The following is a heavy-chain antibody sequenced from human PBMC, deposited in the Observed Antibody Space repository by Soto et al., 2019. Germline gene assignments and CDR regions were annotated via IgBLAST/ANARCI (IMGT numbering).Heavy chain of an antibody. CDR3: ARLDLQSIAARTVDQ. Sequence: SETLSLTCAVYGGSFSGYYWSWIRQPPGKGLEWIGEINHSGSTNYNPTLKSRVTISVDTSKNQFSLKLSSVTAADTAVYYCARLDLQSIAARTVDQWGQGTLVTVSS. CDR1: GGSFSGYY. J-gene: IGHJ4*02. D-gene: IGHD6-6*01. V-gene: IGHV4-34*01. CDR2: INHSGST.